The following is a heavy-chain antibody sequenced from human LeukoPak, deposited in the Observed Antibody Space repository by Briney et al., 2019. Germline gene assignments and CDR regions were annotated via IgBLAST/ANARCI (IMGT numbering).Heavy chain of an antibody. D-gene: IGHD4-17*01. V-gene: IGHV4-39*01. J-gene: IGHJ4*02. Sequence: PSQTRFLTCTVSGGSISGSSYYWAWIRQPPGKGLEWIGSGFYTGSAHYNPSLKSRVTISVDTSKDQFSLNLSSLTAADTAVYYCARLRGAMTPVTSDFDHWGQGTLVTVSS. CDR3: ARLRGAMTPVTSDFDH. CDR1: GGSISGSSYY. CDR2: GFYTGSA.